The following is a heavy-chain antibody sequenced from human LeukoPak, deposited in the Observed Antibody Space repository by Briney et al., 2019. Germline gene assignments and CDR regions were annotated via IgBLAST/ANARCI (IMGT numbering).Heavy chain of an antibody. CDR2: INHSGST. CDR3: ARAKTGWAYYFDY. CDR1: GGSFSGYY. Sequence: SETLSLTCAVYGGSFSGYYWSWIRQPPGKGLEWIGEINHSGSTNYNPSLKSRVTISVDTSKNQFSLKLSSVTAADTAVYYCARAKTGWAYYFDYWGQGTLVTVSS. V-gene: IGHV4-34*01. D-gene: IGHD1-26*01. J-gene: IGHJ4*02.